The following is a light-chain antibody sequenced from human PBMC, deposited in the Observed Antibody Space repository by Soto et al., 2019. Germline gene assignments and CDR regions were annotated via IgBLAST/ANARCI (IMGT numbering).Light chain of an antibody. V-gene: IGKV1-8*01. CDR3: HQYSSYPRN. CDR1: QGISSY. J-gene: IGKJ2*01. CDR2: AAS. Sequence: AIRMTQSPSSFSASTGDRVTITCRASQGISSYLAWYQQKPGKAPKLLIYAASTLQSGVPSRFSGRGSGTDFTLAISCLQSEDFAAYYCHQYSSYPRNFGQG.